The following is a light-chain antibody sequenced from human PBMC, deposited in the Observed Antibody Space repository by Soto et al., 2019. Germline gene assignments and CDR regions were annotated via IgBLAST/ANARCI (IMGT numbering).Light chain of an antibody. Sequence: EIVLTQSPGTLSLSPGERATLSCRASQSVSSSYLAWYQQKPGQAPRLLIYGASSRATGVPDRISGSGSGTDFALTISSLQSEDFAVYYCQQYNNWWTFGQGTKVDI. V-gene: IGKV3-20*01. CDR2: GAS. CDR1: QSVSSSY. J-gene: IGKJ1*01. CDR3: QQYNNWWT.